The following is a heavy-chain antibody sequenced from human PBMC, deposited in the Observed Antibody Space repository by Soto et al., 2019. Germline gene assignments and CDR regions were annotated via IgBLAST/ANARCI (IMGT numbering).Heavy chain of an antibody. CDR1: GFTISSYA. V-gene: IGHV3-30-3*01. J-gene: IGHJ4*02. CDR3: ASFLLSRGY. Sequence: QVQLVESGGGVVQPGRSLRLSCAASGFTISSYAMHWVRQAPGKGLEWVAVISYDGSNKYYADSVKGRFTISRDNSKNTLYLQMNSLRAEDTAVYYCASFLLSRGYWGQGTLVTVSS. D-gene: IGHD1-26*01. CDR2: ISYDGSNK.